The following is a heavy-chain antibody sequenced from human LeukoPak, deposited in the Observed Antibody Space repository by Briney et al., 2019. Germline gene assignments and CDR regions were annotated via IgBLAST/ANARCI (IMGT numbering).Heavy chain of an antibody. CDR1: GGSISSSSYY. V-gene: IGHV4-39*02. CDR3: ARDSGRDAMIVVVPDY. CDR2: IYYSGNT. J-gene: IGHJ4*02. Sequence: ASETLSLTCTVSGGSISSSSYYWGWIRQPPGKGLAWIGSIYYSGNTYYNPSLKSRVTISVDTSKNQFSLKLSSVTAADTAVYYCARDSGRDAMIVVVPDYWGQGTLVTVSS. D-gene: IGHD3-22*01.